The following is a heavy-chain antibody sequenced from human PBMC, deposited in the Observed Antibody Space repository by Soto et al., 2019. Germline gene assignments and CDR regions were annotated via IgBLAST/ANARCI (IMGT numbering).Heavy chain of an antibody. CDR1: GCSLTNAW. J-gene: IGHJ4*02. V-gene: IGHV3-15*07. D-gene: IGHD6-25*01. CDR2: IKSKTDGGTA. Sequence: GSPRQSCAAYGCSLTNAWMSWVRQAPGKGLEWVGRIKSKTDGGTADYAAPVKGRFTIARDESKNTLYLQMNSLKTEDTAVYYCTTGMSGPKNFWGQGTLVTVSS. CDR3: TTGMSGPKNF.